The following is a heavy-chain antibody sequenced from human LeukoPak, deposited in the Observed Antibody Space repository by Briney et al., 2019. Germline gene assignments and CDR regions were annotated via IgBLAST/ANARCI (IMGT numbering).Heavy chain of an antibody. Sequence: PGGSLRLSCAASGFTFSSYSMNWVRQAPGKGLECVSSISSSSSYIYYADSVKGRFTISRDNAKNSLYLQMNSLRAEDTAVHYCAGLKQQLVSASRHNWFDPWGQGTLVTVSS. CDR2: ISSSSSYI. CDR1: GFTFSSYS. D-gene: IGHD6-13*01. CDR3: AGLKQQLVSASRHNWFDP. V-gene: IGHV3-21*01. J-gene: IGHJ5*02.